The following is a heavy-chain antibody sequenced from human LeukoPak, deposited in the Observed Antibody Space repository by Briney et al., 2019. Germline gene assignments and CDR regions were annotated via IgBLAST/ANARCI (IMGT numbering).Heavy chain of an antibody. CDR3: ATAPIQLWDNWFDP. J-gene: IGHJ5*02. CDR2: IYYSGST. Sequence: SETLSLTCTVSGGSISSYYWSWIRQPPGKGLEWIGYIYYSGSTNYNPSLKSRVTISIDTSKNQFSLKLSSVTAADTAVYYCATAPIQLWDNWFDPWGQGTLVTVSS. D-gene: IGHD5-18*01. CDR1: GGSISSYY. V-gene: IGHV4-59*01.